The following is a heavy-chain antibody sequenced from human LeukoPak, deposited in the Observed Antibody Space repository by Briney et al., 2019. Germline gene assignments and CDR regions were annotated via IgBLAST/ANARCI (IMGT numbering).Heavy chain of an antibody. D-gene: IGHD4-23*01. CDR1: GFTFSRYT. V-gene: IGHV3-48*01. CDR3: ARDGNSRSLQH. Sequence: GGSLRLSCAASGFTFSRYTMNWVRQAPGKGLEWVSYISNCSSIIYYADSVKGRFTISRDNARNSLYLQMNSLRAEDTAVYYCARDGNSRSLQHWGQGTLVTVFS. CDR2: ISNCSSII. J-gene: IGHJ1*01.